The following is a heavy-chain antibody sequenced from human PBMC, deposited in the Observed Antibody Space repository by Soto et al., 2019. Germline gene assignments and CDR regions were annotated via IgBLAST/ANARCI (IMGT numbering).Heavy chain of an antibody. CDR3: AKDLAPEIGKGSSWYYYGMDV. V-gene: IGHV3-33*06. J-gene: IGHJ6*02. D-gene: IGHD1-20*01. CDR2: ISFDGSKK. CDR1: GFTLGLYG. Sequence: LRLSFAASGFTLGLYGMHWVRQAPGKGLEWLGVISFDGSKKDHVDAVKGRFIIYRDNSRSLVHLQMNSLRADDTAVYHCAKDLAPEIGKGSSWYYYGMDVWGQGTTVTVSS.